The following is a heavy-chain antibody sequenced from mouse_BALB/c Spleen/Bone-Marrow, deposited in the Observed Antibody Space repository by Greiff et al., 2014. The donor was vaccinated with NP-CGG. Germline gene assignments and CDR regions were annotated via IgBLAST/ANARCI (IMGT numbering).Heavy chain of an antibody. Sequence: VQLQQSGAELARPGASVTMSCKASGYTFTSYTMHWVKQRPGQGLEWIGYINPSSGYTNYNQKFKDKATLTADKSSSTAYMQLSSLTSEDSAVYYCARYRYDWYFDVWGAGTTVTVSS. CDR2: INPSSGYT. J-gene: IGHJ1*01. V-gene: IGHV1-4*01. D-gene: IGHD2-14*01. CDR3: ARYRYDWYFDV. CDR1: GYTFTSYT.